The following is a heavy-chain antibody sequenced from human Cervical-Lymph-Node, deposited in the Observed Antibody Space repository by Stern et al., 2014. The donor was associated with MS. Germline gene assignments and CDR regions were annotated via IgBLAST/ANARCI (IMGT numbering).Heavy chain of an antibody. CDR1: GGTFVTHA. CDR3: ARDTAAAVGKGYYYAWDV. J-gene: IGHJ6*02. CDR2: LIPILDTS. D-gene: IGHD6-13*01. V-gene: IGHV1-69*06. Sequence: VQLVESGTEVKKPGSSVKVSCKVSGGTFVTHAISWVRQVPGQGLEWLGGLIPILDTSNYVQKFLGRVTITADKSTNVVYMELTSLRVEDTAIYFCARDTAAAVGKGYYYAWDVWGQGTTVIVSS.